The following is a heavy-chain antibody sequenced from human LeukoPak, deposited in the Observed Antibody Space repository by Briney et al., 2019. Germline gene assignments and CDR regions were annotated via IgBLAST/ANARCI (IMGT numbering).Heavy chain of an antibody. Sequence: SETLSLTCSVSGGSINTTYWSWIRQPPGKGLEWIGYIHYSGSTNYNPSLKSRVTISVDTSKNQFSLKLSSVTAADTAVYYCARRGPESSGYYFDDWGQGTLVTVSS. CDR3: ARRGPESSGYYFDD. CDR1: GGSINTTY. D-gene: IGHD3-22*01. V-gene: IGHV4-59*01. J-gene: IGHJ4*02. CDR2: IHYSGST.